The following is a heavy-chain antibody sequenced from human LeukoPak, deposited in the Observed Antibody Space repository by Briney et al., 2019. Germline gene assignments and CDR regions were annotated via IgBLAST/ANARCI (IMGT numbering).Heavy chain of an antibody. CDR2: ISSSSSYI. Sequence: SGGSLRLSCAASGFTFSSYSMNWVRQAPGKGLEWVSSISSSSSYIYYADSVKGRFTISRDNAKNSLYLQMNSLRAEDTALYYCAKGDYGEVSLPNYGMDVWGQGTTVTVSS. D-gene: IGHD4-17*01. V-gene: IGHV3-21*04. CDR1: GFTFSSYS. J-gene: IGHJ6*02. CDR3: AKGDYGEVSLPNYGMDV.